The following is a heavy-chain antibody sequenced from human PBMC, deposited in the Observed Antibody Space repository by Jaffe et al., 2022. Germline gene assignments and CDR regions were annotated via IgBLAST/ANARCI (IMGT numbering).Heavy chain of an antibody. CDR2: IYHSGST. Sequence: QLQLQESGSGLVKPSQTLSLTCAVSGGSISSGGYSWSWIRQPPGKGLEWIGYIYHSGSTYYNPSLKSRVTISVDRSKNQFSLKLSSVTAADTAVYYCARAPFPVELGYCSSTSCYAFDYWGQGTLVTVSS. CDR1: GGSISSGGYS. CDR3: ARAPFPVELGYCSSTSCYAFDY. V-gene: IGHV4-30-2*01. D-gene: IGHD2-2*01. J-gene: IGHJ4*02.